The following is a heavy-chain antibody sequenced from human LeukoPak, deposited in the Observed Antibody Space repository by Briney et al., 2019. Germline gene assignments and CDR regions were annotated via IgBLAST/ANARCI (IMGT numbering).Heavy chain of an antibody. CDR2: ISGSGGST. J-gene: IGHJ4*02. V-gene: IGHV3-23*01. CDR3: AKAPIGVVPAANLDY. D-gene: IGHD2-2*01. CDR1: GFTFSSYA. Sequence: GGSLRLSCAAPGFTFSSYAMSAGRQAPGKGLEWVSAISGSGGSTYYADSVKGRFTISRDNSKNTLYLQMNSLRAEDTAVYYCAKAPIGVVPAANLDYWGQGSLVTVPS.